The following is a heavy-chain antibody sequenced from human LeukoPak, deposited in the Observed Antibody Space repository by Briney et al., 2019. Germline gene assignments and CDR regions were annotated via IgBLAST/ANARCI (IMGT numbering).Heavy chain of an antibody. J-gene: IGHJ3*01. CDR1: GDSITSGAYY. CDR2: SYHTGKT. CDR3: ASPDQKAAFDL. V-gene: IGHV4-30-2*01. Sequence: SETLSLTCSVSGDSITSGAYYWTWIRQTPGEGLEWIGNSYHTGKTHYNPSFKSRLTISVDRSKNQFSLRLTSVTAADTAVYYCASPDQKAAFDLWGQGTMVTDSS.